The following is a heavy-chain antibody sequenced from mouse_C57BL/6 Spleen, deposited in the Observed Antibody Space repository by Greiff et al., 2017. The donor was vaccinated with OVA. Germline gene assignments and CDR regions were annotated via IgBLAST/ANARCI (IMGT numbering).Heavy chain of an antibody. D-gene: IGHD1-1*01. CDR3: ARDYGSSYVYYAMDY. V-gene: IGHV1-76*01. CDR2: IYPGSGNT. Sequence: VQLQQSGAELVRPGASVKLSCKASGYTFTDYYINWVKQRPGQGLEWIARIYPGSGNTYYNEKFKGKATLTAEKSSSTAYMQLSSLTSEDSAVYVCARDYGSSYVYYAMDYWGQGTSVTVSS. J-gene: IGHJ4*01. CDR1: GYTFTDYY.